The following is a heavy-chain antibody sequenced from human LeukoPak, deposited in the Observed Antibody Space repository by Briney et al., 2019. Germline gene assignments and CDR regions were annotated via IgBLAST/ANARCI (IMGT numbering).Heavy chain of an antibody. D-gene: IGHD2-2*01. Sequence: PGGSLRLSCAASGFTFSSYAMSWVRQAPGKGLEWVSAISGSGGSTYYADSVKGRFTISRDNSKNTLYLQMNSLRAEDTAVYYCANRWVVPAAMIPTRGVDYWGQGTLVTVSS. CDR2: ISGSGGST. V-gene: IGHV3-23*01. CDR1: GFTFSSYA. J-gene: IGHJ4*02. CDR3: ANRWVVPAAMIPTRGVDY.